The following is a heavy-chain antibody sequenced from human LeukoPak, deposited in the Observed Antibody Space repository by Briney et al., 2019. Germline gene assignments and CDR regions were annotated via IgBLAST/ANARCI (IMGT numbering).Heavy chain of an antibody. Sequence: QPGGSLRLSCAASGFTFSSYGMHWVRQAPGKGLEWVAVIWYDGSNKYYADSVKGRFTISRDNSKNTLYLQMNSLGADDTAVYFGAKDRGIAAAGLHDYWGQGTLVTVSS. CDR2: IWYDGSNK. J-gene: IGHJ4*02. D-gene: IGHD6-13*01. CDR1: GFTFSSYG. CDR3: AKDRGIAAAGLHDY. V-gene: IGHV3-33*06.